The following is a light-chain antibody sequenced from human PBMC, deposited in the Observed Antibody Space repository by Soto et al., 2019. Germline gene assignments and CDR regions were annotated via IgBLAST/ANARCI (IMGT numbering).Light chain of an antibody. CDR3: QQLKTFPWT. J-gene: IGKJ1*01. V-gene: IGKV1-9*01. Sequence: DIQLTQSPSFLSASVGDRVTITCRASQGISYYFAWYQQKPGRAPKLLIYAASTLQSGVPARFGGSGSGTEFTLTISSLQPEDFATYYCQQLKTFPWTFGQGTKVEIK. CDR2: AAS. CDR1: QGISYY.